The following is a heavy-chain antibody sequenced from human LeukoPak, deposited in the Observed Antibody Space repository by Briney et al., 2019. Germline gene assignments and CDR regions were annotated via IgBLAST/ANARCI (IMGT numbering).Heavy chain of an antibody. CDR3: AKDHSGSYYYYGMDV. D-gene: IGHD1-26*01. Sequence: GGSLRLSCAASGFTLSSYGMHWVRQAPGKGLEWVAVISYDGSNKYYADSVKGRFTISRDNSKNTLYLQMNSLRAEDTAVYYCAKDHSGSYYYYGMDVWGKGTTVTVSS. V-gene: IGHV3-30*18. CDR2: ISYDGSNK. CDR1: GFTLSSYG. J-gene: IGHJ6*04.